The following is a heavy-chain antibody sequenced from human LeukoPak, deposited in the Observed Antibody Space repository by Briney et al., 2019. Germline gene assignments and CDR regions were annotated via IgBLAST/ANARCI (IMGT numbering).Heavy chain of an antibody. CDR1: GFTFSSYG. CDR2: ISYDGSNK. CDR3: AKDNRRHYTSGPNPDSLH. J-gene: IGHJ4*02. Sequence: QPGRSLRLSCAASGFTFSSYGMHWVRQAPGKGLEWVAVISYDGSNKYYADSVKGRFTISRDNAKNPLYLQMNSLRVEDTAFYYCAKDNRRHYTSGPNPDSLHWGQGALVTVSS. D-gene: IGHD6-19*01. V-gene: IGHV3-30*18.